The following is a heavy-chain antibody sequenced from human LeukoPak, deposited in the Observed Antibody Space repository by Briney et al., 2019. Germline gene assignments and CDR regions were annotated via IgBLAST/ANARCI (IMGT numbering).Heavy chain of an antibody. V-gene: IGHV3-23*01. CDR3: AKSSYYDASGYYREYYFDS. CDR1: GFTFSSYA. CDR2: ISGPGDST. J-gene: IGHJ4*02. D-gene: IGHD3-22*01. Sequence: GGSLRLSCAASGFTFSSYAMSWVRQAPGKGMEWVSAISGPGDSTYYADSVKGRFTISRDNSKNTLYLQMNSLRAEDTAVYYCAKSSYYDASGYYREYYFDSWGQGTLVTVSS.